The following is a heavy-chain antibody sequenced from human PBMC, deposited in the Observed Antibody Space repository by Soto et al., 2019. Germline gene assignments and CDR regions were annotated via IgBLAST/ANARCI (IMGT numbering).Heavy chain of an antibody. D-gene: IGHD2-15*01. Sequence: ASETLSLTCTVSGGSISSGDHYWNWIRQQPGKGLEWIGYIYYSGSTYYKPSFKSRVSISVDTSKNQLSLRLSSVTSADTAVYYCVSAPQRGASVDYWGQGALVTVSS. CDR3: VSAPQRGASVDY. V-gene: IGHV4-31*03. J-gene: IGHJ4*02. CDR1: GGSISSGDHY. CDR2: IYYSGST.